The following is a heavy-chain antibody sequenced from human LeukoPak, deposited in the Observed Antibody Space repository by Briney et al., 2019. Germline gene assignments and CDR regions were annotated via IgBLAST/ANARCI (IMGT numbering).Heavy chain of an antibody. CDR3: AWGRGSSDGYVDQ. CDR2: ISSDGRST. D-gene: IGHD5-18*01. CDR1: GFTFSSHW. V-gene: IGHV3-74*01. Sequence: GGSLRLSCAASGFTFSSHWMHWVRQAPGKGLVWVTRISSDGRSTSYADSVKGRFTISRDNSKNMLFLQMDSLRAEETAVYYCAWGRGSSDGYVDQWGQGTLVTVSS. J-gene: IGHJ4*02.